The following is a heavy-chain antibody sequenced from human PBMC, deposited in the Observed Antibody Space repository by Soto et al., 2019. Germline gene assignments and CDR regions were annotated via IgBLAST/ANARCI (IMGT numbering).Heavy chain of an antibody. V-gene: IGHV4-34*01. CDR3: ARYGSSDWLFDT. J-gene: IGHJ4*01. CDR2: INHRGRI. D-gene: IGHD6-19*01. Sequence: PSETLSLTCAVYGGSFSGHYWSWIRQPPGKGLERIGEINHRGRINYNPSLKIRVTISVYTSKNQFSLNLSSVTAAFSALYYCARYGSSDWLFDTWGHGTQVTVSS. CDR1: GGSFSGHY.